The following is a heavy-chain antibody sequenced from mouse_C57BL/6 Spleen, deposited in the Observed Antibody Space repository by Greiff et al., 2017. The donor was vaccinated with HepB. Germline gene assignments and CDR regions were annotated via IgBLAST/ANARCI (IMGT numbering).Heavy chain of an antibody. CDR3: ARGTESCFDY. J-gene: IGHJ2*01. Sequence: QVQLQQPGAELVRPGSSVKLSCKASGYTFTSYWMDWVKQRPGQGLEWIGNIYPSDSETHYNQKFKDKATLTVDKSSSTAYMQLSSLTSEDSAVYYCARGTESCFDYWGQGTTLTVSS. CDR1: GYTFTSYW. V-gene: IGHV1-61*01. CDR2: IYPSDSET. D-gene: IGHD3-3*01.